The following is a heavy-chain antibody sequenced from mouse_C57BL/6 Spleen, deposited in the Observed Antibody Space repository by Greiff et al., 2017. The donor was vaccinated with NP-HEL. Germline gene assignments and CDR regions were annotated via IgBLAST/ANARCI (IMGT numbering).Heavy chain of an antibody. CDR3: ARDYYGLDY. V-gene: IGHV5-4*01. J-gene: IGHJ2*01. D-gene: IGHD1-1*01. CDR1: GFTFSSYA. CDR2: ISDGGSYT. Sequence: EVQLVESGGGLVKPGGSLKLSCAASGFTFSSYAMSWVRQTPEKRLEWVATISDGGSYTYYPDNVKGRFTISRDNAKNNLYLQMSHLKSEDTAMYYCARDYYGLDYWGQGTTLTVSS.